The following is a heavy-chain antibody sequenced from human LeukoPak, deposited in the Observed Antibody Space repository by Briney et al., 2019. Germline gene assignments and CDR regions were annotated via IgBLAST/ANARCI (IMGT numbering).Heavy chain of an antibody. V-gene: IGHV3-33*01. CDR3: ERDLDGYNSIFDY. CDR2: IWYDGSNK. CDR1: GFTFSSYG. J-gene: IGHJ4*02. D-gene: IGHD5-24*01. Sequence: GGSLRLSCAASGFTFSSYGMHWVRQAPGKGLEWVAVIWYDGSNKYYADFVKGRVTISRDNSKNTLYLQMNSLRAEDTAVYYCERDLDGYNSIFDYWGQGTLVTVSS.